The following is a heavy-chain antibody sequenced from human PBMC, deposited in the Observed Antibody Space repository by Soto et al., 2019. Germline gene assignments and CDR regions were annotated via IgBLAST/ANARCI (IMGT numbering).Heavy chain of an antibody. CDR1: GFTFSSYA. V-gene: IGHV3-23*01. J-gene: IGHJ1*01. CDR3: AKDVHYDIVTGIVYFDH. Sequence: EVQLLESGGGLVQPGGSLKLSCAVSGFTFSSYAMSWVRQAPGKGLEWVSGISGTGRVTNYAESVKGRFTISRDNPKNTLYLEMKSLRVEDTAVYYCAKDVHYDIVTGIVYFDHWGQGTLVTVSS. CDR2: ISGTGRVT. D-gene: IGHD3-9*01.